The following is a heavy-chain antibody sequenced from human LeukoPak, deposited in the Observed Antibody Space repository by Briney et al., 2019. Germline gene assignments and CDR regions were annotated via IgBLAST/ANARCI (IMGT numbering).Heavy chain of an antibody. D-gene: IGHD1-26*01. CDR3: ARDEVGATRFRAFDI. Sequence: SETLSLTCGVYGGSFSGYYWNWIRQSPGKGLEWIGEINHSGSTNYNPSLKSRVTISVDKSKNQFSLKLSSVTAADTAVYYCARDEVGATRFRAFDIWGQGTMVTVSS. CDR2: INHSGST. CDR1: GGSFSGYY. J-gene: IGHJ3*02. V-gene: IGHV4-34*01.